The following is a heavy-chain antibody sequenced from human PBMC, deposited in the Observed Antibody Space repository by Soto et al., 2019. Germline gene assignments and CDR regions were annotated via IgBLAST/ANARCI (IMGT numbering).Heavy chain of an antibody. D-gene: IGHD6-13*01. CDR2: IIPIFSTT. V-gene: IGHV1-69*12. CDR1: GGTFSNHA. Sequence: QVHLVQSGAEVKKPGSSVKVSCKAPGGTFSNHAINWVRQAPGQGLEWMGRIIPIFSTTNYAQKFQGRVTMAADESTITAYVELSSLKHDDTAVYYCAREVAADGTFREDVFDIWGRGTLGTVSS. CDR3: AREVAADGTFREDVFDI. J-gene: IGHJ3*02.